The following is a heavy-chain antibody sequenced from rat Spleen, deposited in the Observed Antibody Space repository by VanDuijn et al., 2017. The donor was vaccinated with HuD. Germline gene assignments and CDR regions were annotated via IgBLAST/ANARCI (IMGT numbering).Heavy chain of an antibody. CDR1: GFTLSNYD. V-gene: IGHV5S13*01. J-gene: IGHJ2*01. CDR2: ISTGGDYT. Sequence: EVQLVETGGDLVQPGRSLKVSCAASGFTLSNYDMAWVRQAPTKGLEWIASISTGGDYTYYRDCVKGRFTISRDNTKNTQYLQMDSLRSEDTATYYCGRLTTEGMIDYWGQGVMVTVSS. CDR3: GRLTTEGMIDY. D-gene: IGHD1-11*01.